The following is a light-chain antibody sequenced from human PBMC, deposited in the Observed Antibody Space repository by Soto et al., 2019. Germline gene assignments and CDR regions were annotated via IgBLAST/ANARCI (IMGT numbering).Light chain of an antibody. J-gene: IGKJ2*03. Sequence: DIQVTQSPSTLSASVGDRVTITCRTSQPTTSWLAWYQQKPGKAPKLLIYRTSLLESGVSSRFSGSGFGTEFTLTIRNLQPDDFATYFCQQYTPYSYSFGQGTKLEIK. CDR3: QQYTPYSYS. V-gene: IGKV1-5*03. CDR2: RTS. CDR1: QPTTSW.